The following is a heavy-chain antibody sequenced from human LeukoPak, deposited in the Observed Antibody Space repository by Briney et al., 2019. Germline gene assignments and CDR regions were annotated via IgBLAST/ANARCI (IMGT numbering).Heavy chain of an antibody. J-gene: IGHJ3*02. V-gene: IGHV1-2*02. Sequence: ASVKVSCKASGYTFTGYYMHWVRQAPGQGLEWMGWINPNSGGTNYAQKFQGRVTMTRNTSISTAYMELSSLRSEDTAVYYCARDGAYDSSGYIDAFDIWGQGTMVTVSS. CDR3: ARDGAYDSSGYIDAFDI. CDR2: INPNSGGT. CDR1: GYTFTGYY. D-gene: IGHD3-22*01.